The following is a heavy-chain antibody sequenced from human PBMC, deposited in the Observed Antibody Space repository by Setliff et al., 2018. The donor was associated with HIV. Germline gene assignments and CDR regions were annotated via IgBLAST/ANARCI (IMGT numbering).Heavy chain of an antibody. V-gene: IGHV4-39*07. CDR1: GASISNSNSY. CDR2: IYDSGTT. J-gene: IGHJ4*02. Sequence: SETLSLTCIVYGASISNSNSYWGWIRQPPGKRLEWLGSIYDSGTTYVHPSLKSRVTISIDTFKSQFSLKLRSVNAADTAVYYCASWGAGSNSGFDYWGRGTLVTVSS. CDR3: ASWGAGSNSGFDY. D-gene: IGHD3-16*01.